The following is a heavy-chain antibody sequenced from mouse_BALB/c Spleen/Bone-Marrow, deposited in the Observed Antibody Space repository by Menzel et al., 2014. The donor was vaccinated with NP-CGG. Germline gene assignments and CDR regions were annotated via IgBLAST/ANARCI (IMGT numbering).Heavy chain of an antibody. D-gene: IGHD2-1*01. J-gene: IGHJ2*01. CDR2: IYYSSTI. V-gene: IGHV3-5*02. CDR1: GISITTGNYR. Sequence: EVQGVESGPGLVKPSQTVSLTCTVTGISITTGNYRWSWIRQFPGNKLEWIGYIYYSSTITYNPSLTSRTTITRDTSKNQLFLEMNSLTAEDTATYYCARYYGNYFDYWGQGTTLTVSS. CDR3: ARYYGNYFDY.